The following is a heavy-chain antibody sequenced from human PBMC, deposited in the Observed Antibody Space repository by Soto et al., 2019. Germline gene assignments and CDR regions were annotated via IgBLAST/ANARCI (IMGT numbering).Heavy chain of an antibody. V-gene: IGHV3-30-3*01. D-gene: IGHD5-18*01. CDR2: ISYDGSNK. CDR3: ARDISDTAMAQGYFDY. CDR1: GCTFSSYA. J-gene: IGHJ4*02. Sequence: QVQLVESGGGVVQPGRSLRLSCAASGCTFSSYAMHWVRQAPGKGLEWVAVISYDGSNKYYADSVKGRFTISRDNSKNTLYLQMNSLRAEDTAVYYCARDISDTAMAQGYFDYWGQGTLVTVSS.